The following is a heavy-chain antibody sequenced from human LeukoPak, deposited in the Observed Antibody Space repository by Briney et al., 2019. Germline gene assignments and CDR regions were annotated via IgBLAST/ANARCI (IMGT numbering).Heavy chain of an antibody. D-gene: IGHD2-15*01. CDR2: INGDGRST. CDR1: GFTFSTYW. Sequence: GGSLRLSCAASGFTFSTYWMHWVRQVPGKGLVWVSRINGDGRSTNYAGSVKGRFTISRDNARNTLYMQMNSLRAEDTAVYYCAGDPPNDSGVGFDMWGQGTMVTVSS. V-gene: IGHV3-74*01. CDR3: AGDPPNDSGVGFDM. J-gene: IGHJ3*02.